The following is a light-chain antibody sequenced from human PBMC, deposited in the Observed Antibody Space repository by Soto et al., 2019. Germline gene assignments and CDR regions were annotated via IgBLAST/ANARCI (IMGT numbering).Light chain of an antibody. CDR2: RNN. Sequence: QPVLTQPPSVSGTPGQRVTISCSGSISNIGNNYVYWFQQLPGTAPKVLSNRNNQRPSGVPDRFSGSKSGTSASLAISGLRSEDESEYYCAAWDDTVRSYVFGTGTKVTVL. V-gene: IGLV1-47*01. CDR1: ISNIGNNY. CDR3: AAWDDTVRSYV. J-gene: IGLJ1*01.